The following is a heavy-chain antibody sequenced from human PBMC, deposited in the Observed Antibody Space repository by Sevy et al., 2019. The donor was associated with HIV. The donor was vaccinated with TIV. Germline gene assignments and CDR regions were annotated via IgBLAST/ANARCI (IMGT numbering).Heavy chain of an antibody. D-gene: IGHD3-22*01. CDR2: ISWNSGSI. V-gene: IGHV3-9*03. CDR3: ARRYYDSSGYYYAHLDY. Sequence: GGSLRLSCAASGFTFDDYAMHWVRQAPGKGLEWVSGISWNSGSIGYADSLKGRFTISRDNAKNSLYLQMNSLRAEDMALYYCARRYYDSSGYYYAHLDYWGQGTLVTVSS. CDR1: GFTFDDYA. J-gene: IGHJ4*02.